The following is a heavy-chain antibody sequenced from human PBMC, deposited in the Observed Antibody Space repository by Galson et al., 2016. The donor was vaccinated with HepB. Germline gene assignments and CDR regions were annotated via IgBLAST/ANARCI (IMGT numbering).Heavy chain of an antibody. D-gene: IGHD5-18*01. CDR3: ATYWVNARNMVTPFDY. V-gene: IGHV1-24*01. CDR1: GYTLTDLS. J-gene: IGHJ4*02. Sequence: SVKVSCKVSGYTLTDLSMHWVRQAPGKGLEWMGGFDPEAGDTIYAQKFQGRVTMTEDTFTDTAYMELSSLRSEDTAVYYCATYWVNARNMVTPFDYWGQGTLVTVSS. CDR2: FDPEAGDT.